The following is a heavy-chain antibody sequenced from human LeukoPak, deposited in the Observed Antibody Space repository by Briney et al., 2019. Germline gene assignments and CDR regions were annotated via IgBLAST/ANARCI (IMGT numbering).Heavy chain of an antibody. V-gene: IGHV1-69*05. J-gene: IGHJ3*02. Sequence: GASVKVSSKASGGTFSSYAISWVRQAPGQGLEWMGRIIPIFVTANYAQKFQGRVTITTNESTSTAYMKLSSLRSEDTAVYYCARDLASVIVVVPAGLAFDMGGQRTMVTVSS. CDR2: IIPIFVTA. CDR1: GGTFSSYA. D-gene: IGHD2-2*01. CDR3: ARDLASVIVVVPAGLAFDM.